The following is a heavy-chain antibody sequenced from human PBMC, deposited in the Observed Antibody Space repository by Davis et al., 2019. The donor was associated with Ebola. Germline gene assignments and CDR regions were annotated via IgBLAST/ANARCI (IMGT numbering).Heavy chain of an antibody. Sequence: SLKISCVASGFSFDDYAMHWVRQTPGKGLEWVQGFSWDSGSIGYADSVRGRFTISRDNAKNSLSLQMNSLRAEDMAFYYCAKEVNSRAHSGAFDIWGQGTMVTVSS. V-gene: IGHV3-9*03. CDR3: AKEVNSRAHSGAFDI. D-gene: IGHD3-10*01. J-gene: IGHJ3*02. CDR2: FSWDSGSI. CDR1: GFSFDDYA.